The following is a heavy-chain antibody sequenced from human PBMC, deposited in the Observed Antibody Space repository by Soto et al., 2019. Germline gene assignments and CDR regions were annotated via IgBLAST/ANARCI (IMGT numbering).Heavy chain of an antibody. V-gene: IGHV4-39*01. Sequence: SETLSLTCTFSGCSISSSSYYWGWIRQPPGKGLEWIGIIYYSGSTYYNPSLKSRVTISVDTSKNQFSLKLSSVTAADTAVYYCARLGYYYDSSVGHAFDIWGQGTMVTVSS. J-gene: IGHJ3*02. CDR3: ARLGYYYDSSVGHAFDI. CDR1: GCSISSSSYY. CDR2: IYYSGST. D-gene: IGHD3-22*01.